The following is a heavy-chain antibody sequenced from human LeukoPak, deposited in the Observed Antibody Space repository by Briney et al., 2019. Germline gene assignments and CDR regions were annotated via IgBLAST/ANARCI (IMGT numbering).Heavy chain of an antibody. Sequence: SETLSLTCAVYGGSFSTYYWSWVRQPPGSGLEWIGEINHRGSTNYNPSLKSRVTVSIDTSKNQFSLKLRSLTAADTAIYFCARHGLGRGVYITRQYNYYMDVWGTGTAVTVSS. D-gene: IGHD3-10*01. CDR1: GGSFSTYY. CDR2: INHRGST. V-gene: IGHV4-34*01. J-gene: IGHJ6*04. CDR3: ARHGLGRGVYITRQYNYYMDV.